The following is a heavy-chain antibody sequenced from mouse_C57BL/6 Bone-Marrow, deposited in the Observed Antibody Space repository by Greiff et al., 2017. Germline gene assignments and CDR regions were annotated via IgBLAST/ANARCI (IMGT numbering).Heavy chain of an antibody. Sequence: QVQLQQPGAELVMPGASVKMSCKASGYTFTSYWMHWVKQRPGKGLEWIGEIDPSDSYTNYTQKFKGKSTLTVDKSSSTAFMQLSSQTSEDSAVYYCARGWGLIDVWGTGTTVTVSS. CDR2: IDPSDSYT. CDR3: ARGWGLIDV. V-gene: IGHV1-69*01. CDR1: GYTFTSYW. D-gene: IGHD1-1*02. J-gene: IGHJ1*03.